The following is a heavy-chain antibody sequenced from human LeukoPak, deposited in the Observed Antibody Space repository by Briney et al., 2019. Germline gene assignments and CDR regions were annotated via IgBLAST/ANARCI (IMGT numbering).Heavy chain of an antibody. CDR3: ASTLKWLAFDY. CDR1: GGSGSSYY. Sequence: SETLSLTCTVSGGSGSSYYWSWVRQTPGKGLEWIGYIYYTGDTNYNPSLKSRVTISLDTSKNQLSLKLSSATAADTAVYYCASTLKWLAFDYWGQGALVTLSS. V-gene: IGHV4-59*02. D-gene: IGHD6-19*01. J-gene: IGHJ4*02. CDR2: IYYTGDT.